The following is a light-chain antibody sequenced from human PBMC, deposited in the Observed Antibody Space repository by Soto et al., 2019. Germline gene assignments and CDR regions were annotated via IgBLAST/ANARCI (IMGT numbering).Light chain of an antibody. CDR1: QSISSW. CDR3: QHYNSYWT. J-gene: IGKJ1*01. V-gene: IGKV1-5*03. CDR2: KAS. Sequence: DIQMTQSPSTLSASVGDRVTITCRASQSISSWLAWYQQKPGKAPKLLIYKASSLESGVPSRFSGCGSGTEFTLPISSLQPSDFATYYCQHYNSYWTFGQGTKVEIK.